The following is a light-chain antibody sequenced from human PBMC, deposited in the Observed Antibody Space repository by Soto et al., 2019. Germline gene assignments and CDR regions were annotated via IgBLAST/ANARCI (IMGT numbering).Light chain of an antibody. CDR2: DAS. J-gene: IGKJ2*01. CDR1: QSIGTD. V-gene: IGKV1-39*01. CDR3: QQSYSTPRT. Sequence: VRVTQSPSSLSASVGDRVTITCRASQSIGTDLNWYQHKTGKAPSLLIFDASTLHSGVPSRFSGRGSGTDFTLTISSLQPEDFATYYCQQSYSTPRTFGQGTKLEIK.